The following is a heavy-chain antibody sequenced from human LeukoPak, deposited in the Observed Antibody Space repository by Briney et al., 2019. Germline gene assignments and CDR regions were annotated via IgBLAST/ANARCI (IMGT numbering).Heavy chain of an antibody. Sequence: GGALRLSCAAYGFTFSSYWMSWVRQAPGKGLEWVANIKQDGSEKYYVDSVKGRFTISRDNAKNSLYLQMNSLRAEDTAVYYCARDLPDSGSYYWLHPYYYYGMDVWGQGTTVTVSS. CDR3: ARDLPDSGSYYWLHPYYYYGMDV. CDR2: IKQDGSEK. V-gene: IGHV3-7*01. J-gene: IGHJ6*02. CDR1: GFTFSSYW. D-gene: IGHD1-26*01.